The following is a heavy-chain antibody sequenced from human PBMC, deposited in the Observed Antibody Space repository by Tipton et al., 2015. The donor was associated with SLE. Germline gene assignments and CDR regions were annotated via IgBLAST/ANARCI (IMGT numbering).Heavy chain of an antibody. CDR1: GGSISSYY. J-gene: IGHJ4*02. CDR3: ARQLDGVDY. Sequence: TLSLTCTVSGGSISSYYWGWIRQPPGKGLEWIGSIYHSGSTYYNPPLKSRVTISVDTSKNQFSLKLSSVTAADTAVYYCARQLDGVDYWGQGTLVTVSS. CDR2: IYHSGST. D-gene: IGHD1-1*01. V-gene: IGHV4-38-2*02.